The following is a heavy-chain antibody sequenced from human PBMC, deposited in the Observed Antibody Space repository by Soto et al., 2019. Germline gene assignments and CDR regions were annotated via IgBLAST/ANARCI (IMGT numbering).Heavy chain of an antibody. Sequence: GASVKVSCKASGYTFTSYDIYWVRQATGKGLEWMGWLNPNTGNSGYAPKFQGRITVTSDTSINTVHMELSSLRSEDTAVYYCARRAETNGWNGFGADKYYFDFWGQGTLVTVSS. CDR2: LNPNTGNS. V-gene: IGHV1-8*01. CDR3: ARRAETNGWNGFGADKYYFDF. D-gene: IGHD1-1*01. CDR1: GYTFTSYD. J-gene: IGHJ4*02.